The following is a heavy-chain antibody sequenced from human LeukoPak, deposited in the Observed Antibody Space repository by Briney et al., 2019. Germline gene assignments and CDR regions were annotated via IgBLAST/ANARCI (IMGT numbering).Heavy chain of an antibody. V-gene: IGHV3-48*03. CDR1: GFTFSSYE. J-gene: IGHJ4*02. D-gene: IGHD3-9*01. CDR3: ARVRNYDILTGYYNGGDY. CDR2: IGSSGSTI. Sequence: GGSLRLSCAASGFTFSSYEMNWVRQAPGKGLEWVSYIGSSGSTIYYADSVKGRFTISRDNAKNSLYLQMNSLRAEDTAVYYCARVRNYDILTGYYNGGDYWGQGTLVTVSS.